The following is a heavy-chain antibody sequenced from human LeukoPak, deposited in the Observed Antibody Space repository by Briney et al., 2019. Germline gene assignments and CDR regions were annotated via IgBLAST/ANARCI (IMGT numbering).Heavy chain of an antibody. CDR2: IRYDGSNK. D-gene: IGHD5-24*01. Sequence: GGSLRLSCAASGFTFSSYWMHWVRQAPGKGLEWVAYIRYDGSNKYYADSVKGRFTISRDNSKNTLYLQMNSLRTEDTAVYYCAKRDGYNSGPFDYWGQGTLVTVSS. V-gene: IGHV3-30*02. J-gene: IGHJ4*02. CDR1: GFTFSSYW. CDR3: AKRDGYNSGPFDY.